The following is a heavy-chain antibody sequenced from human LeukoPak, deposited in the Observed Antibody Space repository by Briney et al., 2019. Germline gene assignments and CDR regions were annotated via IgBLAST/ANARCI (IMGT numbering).Heavy chain of an antibody. V-gene: IGHV3-23*01. D-gene: IGHD4-17*01. Sequence: PGGSLRLSCAASGFTFSSYAMSWVRQAPGKGLEWVSAISGSGTRTYNADSVKGRFTISRDNSKNTLYLQMNSLRGEDTAVYYCAKDPGPGDYGDYYFDYWGQGTLVTVSS. CDR1: GFTFSSYA. J-gene: IGHJ4*02. CDR2: ISGSGTRT. CDR3: AKDPGPGDYGDYYFDY.